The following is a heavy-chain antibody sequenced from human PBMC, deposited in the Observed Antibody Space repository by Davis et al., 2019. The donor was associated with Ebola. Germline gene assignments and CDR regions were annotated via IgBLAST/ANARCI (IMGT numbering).Heavy chain of an antibody. CDR2: IHVRGNT. CDR3: ARDRHDSSAYGF. CDR1: GASIANYY. D-gene: IGHD3-22*01. Sequence: SETLSLTCSVSGASIANYYWSWIRQPPGKGLEWIGYIHVRGNTNYSPSLKNRVTISLDTSKNQFSLRLNSVTAADTAIYFCARDRHDSSAYGFWGQGTLVTVSS. J-gene: IGHJ4*02. V-gene: IGHV4-4*09.